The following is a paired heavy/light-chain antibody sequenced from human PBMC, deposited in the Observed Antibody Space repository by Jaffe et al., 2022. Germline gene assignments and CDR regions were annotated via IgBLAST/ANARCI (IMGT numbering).Light chain of an antibody. CDR2: WAS. J-gene: IGKJ2*01. V-gene: IGKV4-1*01. CDR3: QQYYSTPRT. CDR1: QSVLYSSNNKNY. Sequence: DIVMTQSPDSLAVSLGERATINCKSSQSVLYSSNNKNYLAWYQQKPGQPPKLLIYWASTRESGVPDRFTGSGSGTDFTLTISSLQAEDVAVYYCQQYYSTPRTFGQGTKLEIK.
Heavy chain of an antibody. CDR1: GFTFSDYS. J-gene: IGHJ4*02. CDR3: ARDHIAAAGTPYYFDY. D-gene: IGHD6-13*01. CDR2: ISSSSSYI. Sequence: EVQLVESGGGLVKPGGSLRLSCAASGFTFSDYSMNWVRQAPGKGLEWVSSISSSSSYIYYADSLRGRFTISRDNAKNSLYLQMNTLRAEDTAVYYCARDHIAAAGTPYYFDYWGQGTLVTVSS. V-gene: IGHV3-21*01.